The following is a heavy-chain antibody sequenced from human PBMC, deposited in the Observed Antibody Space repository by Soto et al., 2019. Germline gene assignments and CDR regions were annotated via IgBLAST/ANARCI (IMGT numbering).Heavy chain of an antibody. D-gene: IGHD5-12*01. CDR3: ARDEMATRNFDY. CDR2: IIPILGIA. CDR1: GYTFTSYG. V-gene: IGHV1-69*04. Sequence: SVKVSCKASGYTFTSYGISWVRQAPGQGLEWMGRIIPILGIANYAQKFQGGVTITADKSTSTAYMELSSLRSEDTAVYYCARDEMATRNFDYWGQGTLVTVSS. J-gene: IGHJ4*02.